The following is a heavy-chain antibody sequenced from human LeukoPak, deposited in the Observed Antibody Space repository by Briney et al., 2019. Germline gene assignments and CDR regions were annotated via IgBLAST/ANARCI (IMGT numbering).Heavy chain of an antibody. D-gene: IGHD6-13*01. J-gene: IGHJ4*02. Sequence: PSETLSLTCAVYGGSFSGYYWSWIRQPPGKGLEWIGEINHSGSTNYNPSLKSRVTISVDTSKNQFSLKLSSVTAADTAVYYCARGPEYPGRSSSWPFDYWGQGTLVTVSS. V-gene: IGHV4-34*01. CDR2: INHSGST. CDR3: ARGPEYPGRSSSWPFDY. CDR1: GGSFSGYY.